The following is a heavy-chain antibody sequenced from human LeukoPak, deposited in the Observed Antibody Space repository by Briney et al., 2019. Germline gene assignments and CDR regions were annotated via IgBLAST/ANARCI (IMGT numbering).Heavy chain of an antibody. J-gene: IGHJ4*02. CDR2: ISSNGGTT. Sequence: GGSLRLSCAASGFTFSTYAMSWVRQAPGKGPEYVSGISSNGGTTFYVDSVKGRFIISRDNSKNTLYLQMSSLRNEDTAVYYCVPFRDGYNYWGQGTLVTVSS. D-gene: IGHD5-24*01. CDR3: VPFRDGYNY. V-gene: IGHV3-64D*06. CDR1: GFTFSTYA.